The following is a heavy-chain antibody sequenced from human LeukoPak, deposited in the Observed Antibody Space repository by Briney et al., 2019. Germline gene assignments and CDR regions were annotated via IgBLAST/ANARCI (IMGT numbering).Heavy chain of an antibody. CDR2: ISSSSSYI. CDR1: GFTFRSYT. V-gene: IGHV3-21*01. D-gene: IGHD3-10*01. J-gene: IGHJ4*02. Sequence: GGSLRLSCAASGFTFRSYTMNWVRQAPGKGLEWVSSISSSSSYIYYADSVKGRFTISRDNAKNSLYLQMNSLRAEDTAVYYCAREGLGLLWFGEFDYWGQGTLVTVSS. CDR3: AREGLGLLWFGEFDY.